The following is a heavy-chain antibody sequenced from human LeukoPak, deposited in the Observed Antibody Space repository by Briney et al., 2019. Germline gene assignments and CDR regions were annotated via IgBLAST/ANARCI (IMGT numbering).Heavy chain of an antibody. CDR2: IYHSGT. CDR3: ARERAIFGDLYYFDY. J-gene: IGHJ4*02. Sequence: PSETLSLTCTVSGDSISSGGSYWTWIRQLPGKGLEWIGYIYHSGTYYNPSLKSRISISVDTSNTQFSLKLSSVTAADTAVYYCARERAIFGDLYYFDYWGQGTLVTVSS. D-gene: IGHD3-3*01. V-gene: IGHV4-31*03. CDR1: GDSISSGGSY.